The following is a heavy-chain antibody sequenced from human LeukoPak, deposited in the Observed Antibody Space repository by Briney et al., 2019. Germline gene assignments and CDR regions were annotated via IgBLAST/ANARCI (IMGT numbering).Heavy chain of an antibody. V-gene: IGHV1-18*01. J-gene: IGHJ4*02. CDR1: GGTFSSYA. CDR2: ISAYNGNT. D-gene: IGHD6-19*01. CDR3: ARAARYSSGWCPFDY. Sequence: ASVKVSCKASGGTFSSYAISWVRQAPGQGLEWMGWISAYNGNTNYAQKLQGRVTMTTDTSTSTAYMELSSLRSEDTAVYYCARAARYSSGWCPFDYWGQGTLVTVSS.